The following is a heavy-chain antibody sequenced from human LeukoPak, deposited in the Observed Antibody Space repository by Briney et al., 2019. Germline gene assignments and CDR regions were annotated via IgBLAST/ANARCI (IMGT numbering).Heavy chain of an antibody. J-gene: IGHJ4*02. CDR3: VKSGGYGLIDY. D-gene: IGHD1-26*01. Sequence: SETLSLACAVSGASISGSGYYWGWIRQPPGKGLEWIGNIYSSGSTYYNASLQSRVTISIDTSKNQFSLRLSSVTAADTAMYYCVKSGGYGLIDYWGQGTRVTVSS. V-gene: IGHV4-39*01. CDR1: GASISGSGYY. CDR2: IYSSGST.